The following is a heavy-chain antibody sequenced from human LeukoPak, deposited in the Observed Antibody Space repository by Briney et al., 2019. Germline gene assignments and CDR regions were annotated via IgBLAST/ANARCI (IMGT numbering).Heavy chain of an antibody. V-gene: IGHV4-61*02. CDR1: GGSISSGTYH. CDR3: AREDVDTGSDC. D-gene: IGHD5-18*01. CDR2: IYTSGST. J-gene: IGHJ4*02. Sequence: SETLSLTCTVSGGSISSGTYHWSWIRQPAGKGLEWIGRIYTSGSTDYNPSLKSLVTISKDTSQNHFSLKLSSVTAAHTAVYYCAREDVDTGSDCWGQGTLVTVST.